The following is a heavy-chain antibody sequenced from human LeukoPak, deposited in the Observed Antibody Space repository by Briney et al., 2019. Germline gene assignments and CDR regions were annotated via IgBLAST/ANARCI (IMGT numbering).Heavy chain of an antibody. D-gene: IGHD3-3*01. V-gene: IGHV3-23*01. CDR3: AKELTIFGVVPWK. CDR2: ISGSGGST. CDR1: GFTFSGYA. J-gene: IGHJ4*02. Sequence: PGGSLRLSCAASGFTFSGYAMSWVRQAPGKGLEWVSAISGSGGSTYYADSVKGRFTISRDNSKNTLYLQMNSPRAEDTAVYYCAKELTIFGVVPWKWGQGTLVTVSS.